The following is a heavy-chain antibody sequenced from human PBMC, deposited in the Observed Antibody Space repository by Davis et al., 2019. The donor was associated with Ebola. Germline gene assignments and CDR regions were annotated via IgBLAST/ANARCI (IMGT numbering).Heavy chain of an antibody. CDR3: AKEYCPNSGPYCTYFEV. Sequence: PGGSLRLSCAAFAFSFGSYGMHWVRQAPGKGLEWVASMSYHGSHTSYIDSVKGRFTVSRDNSKNTLYLQMNNLRTEDTAVYFCAKEYCPNSGPYCTYFEVWGQGIQVTVSS. CDR1: AFSFGSYG. J-gene: IGHJ4*02. D-gene: IGHD3-10*01. CDR2: MSYHGSHT. V-gene: IGHV3-30*18.